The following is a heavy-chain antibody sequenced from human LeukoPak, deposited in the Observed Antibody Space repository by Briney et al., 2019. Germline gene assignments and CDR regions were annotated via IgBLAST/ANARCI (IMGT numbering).Heavy chain of an antibody. CDR2: INPNSGGT. D-gene: IGHD6-13*01. CDR1: GYTFTGYY. V-gene: IGHV1-2*02. Sequence: ASVKVSCKASGYTFTGYYMHWVRQAPGQGFEWMGWINPNSGGTNYAQKFQGRVTMTRDTSISTAYMELSRLRSDDTAVYYCARDRRGSSWYDYWGQGTLVTVSS. CDR3: ARDRRGSSWYDY. J-gene: IGHJ4*02.